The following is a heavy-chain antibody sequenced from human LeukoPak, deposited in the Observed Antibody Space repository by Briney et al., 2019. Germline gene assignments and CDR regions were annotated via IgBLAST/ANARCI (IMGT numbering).Heavy chain of an antibody. J-gene: IGHJ4*02. CDR3: AKTTVGYSSGRYPGWPADC. CDR1: GFTFTDYV. D-gene: IGHD6-19*01. CDR2: ISYGGNRN. Sequence: GGSLRLSCAASGFTFTDYVMHWVRQAPGKGLENVARISYGGNRNYYADSVKGRFTISRDNSKNTVYLQMNSLTADDTAVYYCAKTTVGYSSGRYPGWPADCWGQGTLVTVSS. V-gene: IGHV3-30*07.